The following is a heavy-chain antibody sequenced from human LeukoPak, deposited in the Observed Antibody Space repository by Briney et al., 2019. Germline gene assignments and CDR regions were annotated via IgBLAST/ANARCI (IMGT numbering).Heavy chain of an antibody. J-gene: IGHJ4*02. CDR1: GYSISSGYY. V-gene: IGHV4-38-2*02. Sequence: SETLSLTCIVSGYSISSGYYWGWIRQPPGKGLEWIGNIHHSGSTYYNPSLKSRVTISVDTSKNQFSLKLSSVTAADTAVYYCAREGTVSLDYWGQGTLVTVSS. CDR2: IHHSGST. D-gene: IGHD3-10*01. CDR3: AREGTVSLDY.